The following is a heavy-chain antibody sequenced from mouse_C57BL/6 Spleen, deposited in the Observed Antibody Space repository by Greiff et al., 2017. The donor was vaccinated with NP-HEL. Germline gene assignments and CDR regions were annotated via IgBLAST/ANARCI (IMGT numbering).Heavy chain of an antibody. CDR3: ARQDGNYPWFAY. J-gene: IGHJ3*01. V-gene: IGHV5-6*02. Sequence: DVKLVESGGDLVKPGGSLKLSCAASGFTFSSYGMSWVRQTPDKRLEWVATISSGGSYTYYPDSVKGRFTISRDNAKNTLYLQMSSLKSEDTAVYYCARQDGNYPWFAYWGQGTLVTVSA. CDR1: GFTFSSYG. CDR2: ISSGGSYT. D-gene: IGHD2-1*01.